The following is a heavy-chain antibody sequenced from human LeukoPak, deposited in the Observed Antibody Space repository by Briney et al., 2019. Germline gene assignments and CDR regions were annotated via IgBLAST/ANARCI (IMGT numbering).Heavy chain of an antibody. D-gene: IGHD1-14*01. J-gene: IGHJ3*02. CDR3: ASHHNDAFDI. CDR2: IYHSGST. Sequence: SETLSLTCTVSGYSISSGYYWGWIRPPPGKGLEWIGRIYHSGSTYYNSSLKNQVTISVDTSKNQFSLKLSSVTAADIAVYYCASHHNDAFDIWGQGTMVTDCS. V-gene: IGHV4-38-2*02. CDR1: GYSISSGYY.